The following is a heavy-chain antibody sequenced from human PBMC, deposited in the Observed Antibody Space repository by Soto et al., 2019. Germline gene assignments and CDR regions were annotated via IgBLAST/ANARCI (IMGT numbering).Heavy chain of an antibody. CDR1: GGTFSSYA. CDR3: ARSMGARYCSGGSCPENDAFDI. J-gene: IGHJ3*02. V-gene: IGHV1-69*12. D-gene: IGHD2-15*01. CDR2: IIPIFGTA. Sequence: QVQLVQSGAEVKKPGSSVKVSCKASGGTFSSYAISWVRQAPGQGLEWMGGIIPIFGTANYAQKFQGRVTITADESTSTAYMELSSLRSEDTAVYYCARSMGARYCSGGSCPENDAFDIWGQGTMVTVSS.